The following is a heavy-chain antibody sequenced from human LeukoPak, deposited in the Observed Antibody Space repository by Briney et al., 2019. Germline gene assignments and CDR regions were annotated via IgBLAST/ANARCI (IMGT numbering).Heavy chain of an antibody. J-gene: IGHJ4*02. D-gene: IGHD3-16*02. CDR1: GGSISSGDYY. CDR2: IYYSGST. CDR3: ARGSAGELSLRPLWVRGDYYFDY. V-gene: IGHV4-61*08. Sequence: PSQTLSLTCTVSGGSISSGDYYWSWIRQPPGKGLEWIGYIYYSGSTNYNPSLKSRVTISVDTSKNQFSLKLSSVTAADTAVYYCARGSAGELSLRPLWVRGDYYFDYWGQGTLVTVSS.